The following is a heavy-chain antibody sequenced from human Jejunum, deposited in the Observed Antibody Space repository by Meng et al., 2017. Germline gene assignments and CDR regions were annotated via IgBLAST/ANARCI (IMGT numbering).Heavy chain of an antibody. Sequence: QVQLMQAGAEVKTTGASVTVSCKASGYSFSDYYMHWVRQAPGQGLQWMGQINPHNGDTHYAQKFQGRVTMTRDKSISTVYMELRRLTSDDTAVYFCARERGDSNSWNYWGQGTLVTVSS. J-gene: IGHJ4*02. V-gene: IGHV1-2*06. CDR1: GYSFSDYY. CDR3: ARERGDSNSWNY. CDR2: INPHNGDT. D-gene: IGHD6-13*01.